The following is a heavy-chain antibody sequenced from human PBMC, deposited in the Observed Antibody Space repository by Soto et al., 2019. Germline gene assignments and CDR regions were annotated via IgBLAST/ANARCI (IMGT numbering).Heavy chain of an antibody. V-gene: IGHV1-18*01. J-gene: IGHJ5*02. CDR3: SRDRGYSSES. Sequence: ASVKVSCKASGYTFTSYGISLVRQAPVQVLELIVWIIAYNFNTNYSQKLQGRFTITTYTSTITSYIELMSLRSDYTAVYYCSRDRGYSSESCGQGTMVTVSS. D-gene: IGHD6-19*01. CDR2: IIAYNFNT. CDR1: GYTFTSYG.